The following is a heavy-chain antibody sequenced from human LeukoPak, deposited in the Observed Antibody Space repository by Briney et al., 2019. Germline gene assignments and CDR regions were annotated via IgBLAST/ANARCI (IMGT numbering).Heavy chain of an antibody. V-gene: IGHV1-58*02. D-gene: IGHD5-12*01. CDR1: GFTFTSSA. CDR3: AASTVDIVATTVDY. Sequence: SVKVSCKASGFTFTSSAMQWVRQARGQRLEWIGWIVVGSGNTNYAQKFQERVTITMDMSTSTDYMELSSLRSEDTAVYYCAASTVDIVATTVDYWGQGTLVTVSS. J-gene: IGHJ4*02. CDR2: IVVGSGNT.